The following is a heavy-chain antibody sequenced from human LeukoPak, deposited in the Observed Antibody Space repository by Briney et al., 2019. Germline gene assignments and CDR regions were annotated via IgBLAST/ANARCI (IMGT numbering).Heavy chain of an antibody. V-gene: IGHV3-48*02. CDR2: ISSGATDI. J-gene: IGHJ3*01. Sequence: QPGGSLRLSCAASGFTFSTYSMNWVRQAPGKGLEWPLYISSGATDIYYADSLRGRFTISRDNANNSLYLQMNSLRDEDTAVYYCARDPGGGFSAFDLWGQGTMVTVSS. D-gene: IGHD4-23*01. CDR1: GFTFSTYS. CDR3: ARDPGGGFSAFDL.